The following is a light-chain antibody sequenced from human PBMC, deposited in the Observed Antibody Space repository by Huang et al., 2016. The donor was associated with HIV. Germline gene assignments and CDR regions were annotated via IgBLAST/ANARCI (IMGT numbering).Light chain of an antibody. J-gene: IGKJ4*01. Sequence: DIQMTQSPSSLSASVGDRVTITCRSSQSISTFLNWYQQKPGIAPRLLIYGASSLQSEVPSRFSGSGSGTDFSLTINSLQREDFATYYCQQSYSNPLTFGGGTKVDIK. CDR3: QQSYSNPLT. CDR1: QSISTF. V-gene: IGKV1-39*01. CDR2: GAS.